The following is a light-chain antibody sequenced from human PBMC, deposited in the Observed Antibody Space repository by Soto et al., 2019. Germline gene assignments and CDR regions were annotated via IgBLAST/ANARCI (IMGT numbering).Light chain of an antibody. CDR2: GAS. CDR1: QSVSNNY. V-gene: IGKV3-20*01. J-gene: IGKJ1*01. Sequence: DIVMTQSPGPLSVSPGERATLSCRASQSVSNNYLAWYQQKPGQAPRILIYGASNRATGIPDRFSGSGSGTDFTLTISRLEPEDFAVYYCQQYGSSGTLGQGTKVDIK. CDR3: QQYGSSGT.